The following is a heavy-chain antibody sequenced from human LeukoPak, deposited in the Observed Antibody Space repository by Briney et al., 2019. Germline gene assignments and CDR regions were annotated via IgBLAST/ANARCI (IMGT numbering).Heavy chain of an antibody. J-gene: IGHJ4*02. CDR2: FDPEDGET. Sequence: ASVKVSCKVSGYTLTELSVHWVRQAPGKGLEWMGGFDPEDGETIYAQKFQGRVTMTEDTSTDTAYMELSSLRSEDTAVYYCATVSGWSYYFDYWGQGTLVTVSS. CDR1: GYTLTELS. D-gene: IGHD6-19*01. V-gene: IGHV1-24*01. CDR3: ATVSGWSYYFDY.